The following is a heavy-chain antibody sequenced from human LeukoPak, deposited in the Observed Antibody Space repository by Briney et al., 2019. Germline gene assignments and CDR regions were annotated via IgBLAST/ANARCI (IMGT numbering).Heavy chain of an antibody. CDR3: AEDGGGRLRPEYFQH. J-gene: IGHJ1*01. CDR1: RFTISNYA. CDR2: IGGIGGTT. D-gene: IGHD1-26*01. V-gene: IGHV3-23*01. Sequence: GGSLRLSCAASRFTISNYAMSWVRQAPGKGLEWVSGIGGIGGTTYYADSVKGRFTISRDDSKNTLYLQMNSLRAEDTAIYYCAEDGGGRLRPEYFQHWGRGTLVTVSS.